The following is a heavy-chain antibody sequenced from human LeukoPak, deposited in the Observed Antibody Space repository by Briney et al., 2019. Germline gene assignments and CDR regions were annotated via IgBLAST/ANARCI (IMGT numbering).Heavy chain of an antibody. CDR2: INPSGGST. J-gene: IGHJ4*02. CDR1: GYTFTSYY. D-gene: IGHD3-22*01. CDR3: AREGYYYDSSGYFPYFDY. Sequence: ASVKVSCKASGYTFTSYYMHWVRQAPGQGLEWMGIINPSGGSTSYAQKFQGRVTMTRDTSTSTVYMELSNLRSEDTAVYYCAREGYYYDSSGYFPYFDYWGQGTLVTVSS. V-gene: IGHV1-46*01.